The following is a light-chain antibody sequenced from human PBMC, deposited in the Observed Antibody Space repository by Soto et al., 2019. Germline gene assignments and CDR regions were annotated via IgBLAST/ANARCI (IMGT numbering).Light chain of an antibody. Sequence: QLTQSPSTLSSSVGDRVSITCRASQSVGTFLNWYQQKPGQAPNLLIYTSFTRSTGVPSRFSGTGSETDFTLTISSLQPEDFATYFCQQAFSGERTFGQGTKVEMK. CDR3: QQAFSGERT. J-gene: IGKJ1*01. V-gene: IGKV1-39*01. CDR2: TSF. CDR1: QSVGTF.